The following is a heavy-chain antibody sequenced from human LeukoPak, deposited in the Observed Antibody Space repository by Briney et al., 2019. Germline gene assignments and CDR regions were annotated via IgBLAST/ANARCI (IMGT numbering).Heavy chain of an antibody. CDR2: MNNGPGAT. D-gene: IGHD5-12*01. V-gene: IGHV3-23*01. Sequence: GGSLRLSCAASGFSFSTSPMSWVRQPPGKGLEWVSAMNNGPGATFYRDSVRGRFTISRDDSKSSLYLQMNSLRAEDTGTYYCAKTHYDLLDVWGQGTTVTVSS. J-gene: IGHJ6*02. CDR3: AKTHYDLLDV. CDR1: GFSFSTSP.